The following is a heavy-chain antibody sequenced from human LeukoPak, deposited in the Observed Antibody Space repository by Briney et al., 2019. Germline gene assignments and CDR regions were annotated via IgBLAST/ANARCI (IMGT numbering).Heavy chain of an antibody. CDR3: ASIRGTLGY. J-gene: IGHJ4*02. D-gene: IGHD1-26*01. CDR2: IKNKANSYMT. CDR1: GFTFSDHF. Sequence: GGSLSLYCAASGFTFSDHFMDWVRQAPGKGLEWVGRIKNKANSYMTRYAAAMEGRFTISRDDSKNSLYLQMSSLKTEDTAMYYCASIRGTLGYWGQGTVVTVSS. V-gene: IGHV3-72*01.